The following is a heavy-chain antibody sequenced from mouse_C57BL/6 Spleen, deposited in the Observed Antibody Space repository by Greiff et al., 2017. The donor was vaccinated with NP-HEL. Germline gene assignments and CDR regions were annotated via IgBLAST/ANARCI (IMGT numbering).Heavy chain of an antibody. CDR3: ARWNYYGSSYYFDY. CDR1: GFTFSDYG. J-gene: IGHJ2*01. CDR2: ISSGSSTI. V-gene: IGHV5-17*01. D-gene: IGHD1-1*01. Sequence: EVKLMESGGGLVKPGGSLKLSCAASGFTFSDYGMHWVRQAPEKGLEWVAYISSGSSTIYYADPVKGRFTISRDNAKNTLFLQMTSLRSEDTAMYYCARWNYYGSSYYFDYWGQGTTLTVSS.